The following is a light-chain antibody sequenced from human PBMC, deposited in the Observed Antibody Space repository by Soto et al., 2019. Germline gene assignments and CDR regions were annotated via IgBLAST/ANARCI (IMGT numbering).Light chain of an antibody. CDR1: QSVSTN. CDR2: GAS. V-gene: IGKV3-15*01. CDR3: QQYHNWPPWT. Sequence: EIVMTQSPATLSVSPGETATLSCWASQSVSTNLAWYQQKPGQAPRLLVYGASTRATGVPARFSGSGSGTEFTLTISGLQSEDFAVYYCQQYHNWPPWTFGQGTKVEIK. J-gene: IGKJ1*01.